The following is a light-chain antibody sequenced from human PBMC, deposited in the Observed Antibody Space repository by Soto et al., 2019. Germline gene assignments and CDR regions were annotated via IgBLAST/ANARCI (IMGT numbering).Light chain of an antibody. V-gene: IGKV1-39*01. CDR2: AAS. J-gene: IGKJ5*01. Sequence: DIQMTQSPSSLSASVGDRVSITCRASQSISSYLNWYQQKPGKAPKLLIYAASSLQSGVPSRFSGSGSGTDCTLTISSLQPEDFATYYCQQSYSTRITFGKGTRLEIK. CDR3: QQSYSTRIT. CDR1: QSISSY.